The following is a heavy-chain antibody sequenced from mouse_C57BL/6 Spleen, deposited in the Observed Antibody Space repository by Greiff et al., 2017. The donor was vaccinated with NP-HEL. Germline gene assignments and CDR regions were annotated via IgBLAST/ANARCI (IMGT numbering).Heavy chain of an antibody. D-gene: IGHD4-1*01. J-gene: IGHJ2*01. V-gene: IGHV1-72*01. Sequence: VQLQQPGAELVKPGASVKLSCKASGYTFTSYWMHWVKPRPGRGLEWLGRIDPYSGGPKYNEKFKSKATLTVAKPTSTAYMQLSSLTSEDSVVYYGARGDWDDYWGQGTTLTVSS. CDR3: ARGDWDDY. CDR1: GYTFTSYW. CDR2: IDPYSGGP.